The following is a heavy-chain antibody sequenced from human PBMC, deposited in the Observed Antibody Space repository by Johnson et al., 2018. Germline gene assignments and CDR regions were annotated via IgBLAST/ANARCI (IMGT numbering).Heavy chain of an antibody. D-gene: IGHD6-19*01. V-gene: IGHV4-59*01. J-gene: IGHJ3*02. CDR2: VYYSGTT. CDR3: AKAQWLALEIFDI. Sequence: QVQLQESGPGLVKPSETLSLTCTVSGGSISSYSWDWIRQPPGKGLEWIGYVYYSGTTDYNPSLKSRVTISVDTSKTQFSLKLSSVTAADTAVYYCAKAQWLALEIFDIWGQGTRVTVSS. CDR1: GGSISSYS.